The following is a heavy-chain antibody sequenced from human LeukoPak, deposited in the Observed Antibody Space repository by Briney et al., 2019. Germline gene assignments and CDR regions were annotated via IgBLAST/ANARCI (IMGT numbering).Heavy chain of an antibody. D-gene: IGHD6-6*01. CDR3: AKASGSSWYYSGMDV. Sequence: GRSLRLSCAASGFTFDDYAMHWVRQAPGKGLEWVSGISWNSGSIGYADSVKGRFTISRDNAKNSLYLQMNSLRAEDTALYYCAKASGSSWYYSGMDVWGQGPTVTASS. CDR1: GFTFDDYA. J-gene: IGHJ6*02. V-gene: IGHV3-9*01. CDR2: ISWNSGSI.